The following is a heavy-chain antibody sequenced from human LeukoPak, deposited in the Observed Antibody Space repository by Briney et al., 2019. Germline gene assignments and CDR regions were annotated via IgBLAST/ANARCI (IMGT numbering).Heavy chain of an antibody. CDR2: INPNSGGT. V-gene: IGHV1-2*02. CDR3: ARDYLLYDTSGYYYLLRY. J-gene: IGHJ4*02. Sequence: ASVKVSCKASGYSFTGYYMHWVRQAPGQGLEWMGWINPNSGGTGYAQKFQGRVTVTRDTSISTAYMELSRLRSDDTAVYYCARDYLLYDTSGYYYLLRYWGQGTLVTVSS. D-gene: IGHD3-22*01. CDR1: GYSFTGYY.